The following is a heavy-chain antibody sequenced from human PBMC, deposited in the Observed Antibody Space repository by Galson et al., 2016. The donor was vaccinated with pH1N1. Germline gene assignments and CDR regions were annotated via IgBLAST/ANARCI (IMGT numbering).Heavy chain of an antibody. Sequence: SLRLSCAASGFVFRDYGMNWVRQAPGKGLEWLAYITSSSRTIHYTDSVKGRFTISRDNARNSLFLQMNSVRVDDTAVYFCAKTVTHAHYQFDLWGQGTLVTVSS. D-gene: IGHD3-10*01. J-gene: IGHJ5*02. CDR2: ITSSSRTI. CDR1: GFVFRDYG. CDR3: AKTVTHAHYQFDL. V-gene: IGHV3-48*04.